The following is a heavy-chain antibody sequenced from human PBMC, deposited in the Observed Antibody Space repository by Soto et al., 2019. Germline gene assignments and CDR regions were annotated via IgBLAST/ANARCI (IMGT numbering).Heavy chain of an antibody. V-gene: IGHV4-59*01. CDR3: ARKPMNTHAFDI. Sequence: QVQLQESGPGLVKPSETLSLTCTVSGGSISTYYWTWIRQPPGKGLEWIGYIYYTGNTYYNPSLKSRVTISVDTSKNQFSLKLSSVTAADTAVYYCARKPMNTHAFDIWGQGTMVTVSS. CDR1: GGSISTYY. CDR2: IYYTGNT. J-gene: IGHJ3*02.